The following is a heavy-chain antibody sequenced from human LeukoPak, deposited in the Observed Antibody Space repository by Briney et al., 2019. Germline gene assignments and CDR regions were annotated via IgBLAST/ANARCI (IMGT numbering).Heavy chain of an antibody. CDR3: ARGKRGSGWYGTHYFDY. D-gene: IGHD6-19*01. Sequence: PSETLSLTCAVYGGSFSGYYWSWIRQPPGKGLEWIGEINHSGSTNYNPSLKSRVTISVDTSKNQFSLKLSSVTAADTAVYYCARGKRGSGWYGTHYFDYWGQGTLVTVSS. CDR2: INHSGST. CDR1: GGSFSGYY. V-gene: IGHV4-34*01. J-gene: IGHJ4*02.